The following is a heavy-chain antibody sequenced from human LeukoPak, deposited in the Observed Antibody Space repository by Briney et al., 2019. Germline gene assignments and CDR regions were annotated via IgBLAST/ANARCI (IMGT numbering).Heavy chain of an antibody. J-gene: IGHJ4*02. Sequence: GGSLRLSCAASGLTVNGNHMNWVRQAPGKGLEWVAVISYDGSNKYYADSVKGRFTISRDNSKNTLYLQMNSLRAEDTAVYYCSLGVATIAADYWGQGTLVTVSS. V-gene: IGHV3-30-3*01. CDR3: SLGVATIAADY. CDR2: ISYDGSNK. D-gene: IGHD5-12*01. CDR1: GLTVNGNH.